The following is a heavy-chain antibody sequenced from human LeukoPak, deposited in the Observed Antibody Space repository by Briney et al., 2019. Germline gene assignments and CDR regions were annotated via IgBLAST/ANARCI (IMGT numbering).Heavy chain of an antibody. Sequence: SETLSLTCTVSGSSISSYYWSWIRQPPGKGLAWIGYIFLSGSTKYNPSLQSRVTISIDTSKSQFSLRLNSVTAADTAVYYCARTEYYFDHWGRGTLVTVSS. J-gene: IGHJ4*02. V-gene: IGHV4-59*01. CDR2: IFLSGST. CDR1: GSSISSYY. D-gene: IGHD3-10*01. CDR3: ARTEYYFDH.